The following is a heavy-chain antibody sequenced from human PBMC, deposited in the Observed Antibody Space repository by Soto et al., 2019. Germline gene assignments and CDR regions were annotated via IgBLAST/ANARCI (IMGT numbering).Heavy chain of an antibody. CDR1: GYTFTGYD. J-gene: IGHJ3*02. CDR2: INPNSGGT. D-gene: IGHD5-12*01. V-gene: IGHV1-2*04. Sequence: ASVKVSCKASGYTFTGYDMHWVRQAPGQGLEWMGWINPNSGGTNYAQKFQGWVTMTRDTSISTAYMELSRLRSDDTAVYYCARDGAVATSNAFVIWGQGTMVTVSS. CDR3: ARDGAVATSNAFVI.